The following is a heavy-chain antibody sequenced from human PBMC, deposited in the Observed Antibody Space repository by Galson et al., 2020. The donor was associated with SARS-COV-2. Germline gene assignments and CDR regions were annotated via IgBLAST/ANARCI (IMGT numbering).Heavy chain of an antibody. CDR1: GGSVSRSGSY. V-gene: IGHV4-39*07. CDR3: VRGYSSTWYMGY. D-gene: IGHD6-13*01. J-gene: IGHJ4*02. CDR2: VYHSGNS. Sequence: ASETLSLTCTVSGGSVSRSGSYWGWIRQSPDKGLEWTGNVYHSGNSYYNPSLKSRATISVDTSKNQFSLRVRSAAAADTAVYYCVRGYSSTWYMGYWGLGTLVTVSS.